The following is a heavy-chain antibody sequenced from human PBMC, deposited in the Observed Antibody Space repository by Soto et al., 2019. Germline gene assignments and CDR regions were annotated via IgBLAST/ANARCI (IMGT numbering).Heavy chain of an antibody. D-gene: IGHD3-22*01. CDR1: GFTFSSYA. CDR3: AKDMGPTMIVVVIGCDY. CDR2: ISGSGGST. J-gene: IGHJ4*02. Sequence: EVQLLESGGGLVQPGGSLRLSCAASGFTFSSYAMSWVRQAPGKGLEWVSAISGSGGSTYYADSVKGRFTISRDNSKNTLYLQMNGLRAEDTAVYYCAKDMGPTMIVVVIGCDYWGQGTLVTVSS. V-gene: IGHV3-23*01.